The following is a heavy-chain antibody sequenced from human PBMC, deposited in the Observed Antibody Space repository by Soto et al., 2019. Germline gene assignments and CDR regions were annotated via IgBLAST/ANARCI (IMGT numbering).Heavy chain of an antibody. J-gene: IGHJ4*02. CDR2: ISYDGSRK. V-gene: IGHV3-30*18. CDR3: AKDAKVGTTIKYFDY. CDR1: GFTFDSYG. D-gene: IGHD1-26*01. Sequence: GGSLRLSCAASGFTFDSYGMHWVRQAPGKGLEWVAVISYDGSRKYYADAVMGRFTISRDNSKNTLYLQMNSLRPEDTAVYYCAKDAKVGTTIKYFDYWGQGTLVTVSS.